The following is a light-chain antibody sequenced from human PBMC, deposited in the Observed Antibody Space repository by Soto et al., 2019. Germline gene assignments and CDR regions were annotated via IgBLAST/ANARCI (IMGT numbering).Light chain of an antibody. Sequence: EIVLTQSPRTLSLSPGERATLSCRASQSVSSTCLAWYQHKPGQAPRLLIYGAASRATGIPDRFSGSGSGTDFTLTISRLEPEDFAVYYCQQYGTSPRTFGQGTKVDIK. CDR3: QQYGTSPRT. V-gene: IGKV3-20*01. J-gene: IGKJ1*01. CDR2: GAA. CDR1: QSVSSTC.